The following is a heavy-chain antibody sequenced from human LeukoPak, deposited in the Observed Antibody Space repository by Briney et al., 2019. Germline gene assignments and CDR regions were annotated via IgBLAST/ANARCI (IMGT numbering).Heavy chain of an antibody. CDR3: ARELGYCSGGSCYPKYYFDY. D-gene: IGHD2-15*01. CDR2: IYTSGST. CDR1: GGSISSSSYY. V-gene: IGHV4-61*02. J-gene: IGHJ4*02. Sequence: PSETLSLTCTVSGGSISSSSYYWSWIRQPAGKGLEWIGRIYTSGSTNYNPSLKSRVTMSVDTSKNQFSLKLSSVTAADTAVYYCARELGYCSGGSCYPKYYFDYWGQGTLVTVSS.